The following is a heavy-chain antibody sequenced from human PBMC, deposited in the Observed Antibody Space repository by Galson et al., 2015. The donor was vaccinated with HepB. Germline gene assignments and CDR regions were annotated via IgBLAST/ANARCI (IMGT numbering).Heavy chain of an antibody. V-gene: IGHV1-18*01. D-gene: IGHD2-15*01. CDR3: ARVNRRSGGSCYDY. J-gene: IGHJ4*02. Sequence: SVKVSCKASGYTFTSYGISWVRQAPGQGLEWMGWISAYNGNTNYAQKLQGRVTMTTDTSTSTAYMELRSLRSDDTTVYYCARVNRRSGGSCYDYWGQGTLVTVSS. CDR1: GYTFTSYG. CDR2: ISAYNGNT.